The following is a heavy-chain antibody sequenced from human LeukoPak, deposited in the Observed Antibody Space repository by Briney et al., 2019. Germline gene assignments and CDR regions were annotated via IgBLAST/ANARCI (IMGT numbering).Heavy chain of an antibody. J-gene: IGHJ4*02. CDR2: IFYSGST. CDR3: ARGGIAARPFHY. V-gene: IGHV4-61*05. Sequence: SETLSLTCTVSGGSISTSNYYWGWIRQPPGKGLEWIGNIFYSGSTNYNPSLKSRVTISVDTSKNQFSLKLSSVTAADTAVYYCARGGIAARPFHYWGQGTLVTVSS. CDR1: GGSISTSNYY. D-gene: IGHD6-6*01.